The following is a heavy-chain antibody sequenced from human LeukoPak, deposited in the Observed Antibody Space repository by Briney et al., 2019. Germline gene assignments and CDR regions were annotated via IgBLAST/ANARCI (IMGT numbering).Heavy chain of an antibody. CDR1: GGSISSSSYY. CDR2: IYYSGST. V-gene: IGHV4-39*01. J-gene: IGHJ4*02. CDR3: ARQATYGGNSRPHDY. Sequence: SETLSLTCTVSGGSISSSSYYWGWIRQPPGKGLEWIGSIYYSGSTYYNPSLKSRVTISVDTSKNQFSLKLSSVTAADTAVYYCARQATYGGNSRPHDYWGQGTLVTVSS. D-gene: IGHD4-23*01.